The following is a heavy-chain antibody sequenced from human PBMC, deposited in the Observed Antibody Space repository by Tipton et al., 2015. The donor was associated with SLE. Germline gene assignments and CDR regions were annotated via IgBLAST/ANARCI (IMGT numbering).Heavy chain of an antibody. CDR1: GGSISSHY. V-gene: IGHV4-59*11. CDR2: INYSGST. CDR3: MRRSSSGLRDFDS. J-gene: IGHJ4*02. D-gene: IGHD6-19*01. Sequence: TLSLTCTVSGGSISSHYWSWIRRPPGKALEWIAYINYSGSTNYNPSLKSRVTMSVDTSKNQFSLKLSSVTAADTAVYYCMRRSSSGLRDFDSWGQGTLVTVSS.